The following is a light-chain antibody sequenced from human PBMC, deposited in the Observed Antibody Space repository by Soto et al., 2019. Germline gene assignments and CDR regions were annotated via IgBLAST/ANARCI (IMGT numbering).Light chain of an antibody. CDR1: QSISSR. J-gene: IGKJ1*01. Sequence: DIPMTQSPSTLSASVGDRATITCRASQSISSRLAWYQQKPGKAPKLLIYDASSWDSGVPSRFSGSGSGTEFTLTISSLQPEDFAVYYCQQYNSYPITFGQGTKVDIK. CDR2: DAS. CDR3: QQYNSYPIT. V-gene: IGKV1-5*01.